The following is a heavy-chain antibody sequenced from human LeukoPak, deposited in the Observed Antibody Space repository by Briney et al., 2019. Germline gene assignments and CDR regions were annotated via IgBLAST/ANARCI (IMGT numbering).Heavy chain of an antibody. Sequence: GGSLRLSFAASGFTFSDYWMHWVRQVPEKGLVWVSLIKIDGTTTNYGNSVKGRFTISRDNSKNTLYLQMNSLRAEDTAVYYCARDASTSSGYYYGMDVWGQGTTVTVSS. V-gene: IGHV3-74*01. J-gene: IGHJ6*02. CDR2: IKIDGTTT. D-gene: IGHD2-2*01. CDR3: ARDASTSSGYYYGMDV. CDR1: GFTFSDYW.